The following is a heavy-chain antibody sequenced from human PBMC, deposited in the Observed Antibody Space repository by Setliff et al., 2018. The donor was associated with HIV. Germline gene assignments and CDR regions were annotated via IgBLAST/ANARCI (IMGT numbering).Heavy chain of an antibody. CDR1: GFTFSNYW. D-gene: IGHD3-16*01. CDR2: IKQDGSEI. J-gene: IGHJ5*02. V-gene: IGHV3-7*03. Sequence: GGSLRLSCAASGFTFSNYWTSWVRQAPGKGLEWVATIKQDGSEIYYMDSVKGRFTISRDNARTSLFLEMRSLRDEDTAVYLCANLWELGAWGQGTLVTVSS. CDR3: ANLWELGA.